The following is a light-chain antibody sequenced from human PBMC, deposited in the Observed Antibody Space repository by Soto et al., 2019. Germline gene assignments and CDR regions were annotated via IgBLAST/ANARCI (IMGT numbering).Light chain of an antibody. J-gene: IGKJ4*01. CDR2: GAS. V-gene: IGKV3-20*01. CDR3: QQYGSSPLT. Sequence: EIVLTQSPGTLSLSPGERATLSCRASQIVSSSYLAWYQQKPGQAPRLLIYGASSRATCITDRFSGSGSGTELTLTISRLETEDFAVYYCQQYGSSPLTFGGGTKVEIK. CDR1: QIVSSSY.